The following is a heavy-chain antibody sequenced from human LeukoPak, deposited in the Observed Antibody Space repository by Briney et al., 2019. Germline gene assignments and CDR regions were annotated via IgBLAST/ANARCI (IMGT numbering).Heavy chain of an antibody. Sequence: GESLKISCKGSGYTFANYGIGWVRQLPGKGLEWMGIIYPGDSDTRYSPSFQGQVTISADKSISTAYLQWSSLKASDTAMYYCARLAEADGSGSFFIDYWGQGTLVTVSS. V-gene: IGHV5-51*01. CDR3: ARLAEADGSGSFFIDY. D-gene: IGHD3-10*01. CDR1: GYTFANYG. J-gene: IGHJ4*02. CDR2: IYPGDSDT.